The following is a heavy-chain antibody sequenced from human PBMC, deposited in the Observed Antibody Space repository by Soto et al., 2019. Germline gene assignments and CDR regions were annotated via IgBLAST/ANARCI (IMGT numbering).Heavy chain of an antibody. CDR2: IFSNDEK. D-gene: IGHD1-26*01. CDR1: GFSLSNARMG. CDR3: ARMDPWGRSPFDY. Sequence: QVTLKESGPVLVKPTETLTLTCTVSGFSLSNARMGVSWIRQPPGKALEWLAHIFSNDEKSYSTSLKSRLTISKDTSNSQVVLTMTNMDPVDTATYDCARMDPWGRSPFDYWGQGTLVTVSS. V-gene: IGHV2-26*01. J-gene: IGHJ4*02.